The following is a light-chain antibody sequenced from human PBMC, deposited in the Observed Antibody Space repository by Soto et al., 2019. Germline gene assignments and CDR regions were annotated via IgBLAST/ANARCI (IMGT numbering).Light chain of an antibody. CDR1: QDINKN. Sequence: DIQMTQSQSSLSASVGERVTITFPASQDINKNLIWYQQKPGKAPKLLIYDASDLETGVPSRFSGSGSGTGFTFTISSLQPEDFAPYYCPQSESLPLTFGRGARLEIK. J-gene: IGKJ5*01. CDR3: PQSESLPLT. V-gene: IGKV1-33*01. CDR2: DAS.